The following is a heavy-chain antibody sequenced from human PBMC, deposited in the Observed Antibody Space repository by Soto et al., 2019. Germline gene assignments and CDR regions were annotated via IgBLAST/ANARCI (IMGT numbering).Heavy chain of an antibody. J-gene: IGHJ4*02. CDR3: AKDPWELGGYYFDY. CDR1: GFTFSSYA. V-gene: IGHV3-23*01. CDR2: ISGSGGST. D-gene: IGHD1-26*01. Sequence: PVGSLRLSCAASGFTFSSYAMSWVRQAPGKGLEWVSAISGSGGSTYYADSVKGRSTISRDNSKNTLYLQMNSLRAEDTAVYYCAKDPWELGGYYFDYWGQGTLVTVSS.